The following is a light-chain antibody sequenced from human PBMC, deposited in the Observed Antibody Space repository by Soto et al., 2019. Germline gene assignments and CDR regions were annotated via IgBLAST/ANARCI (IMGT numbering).Light chain of an antibody. V-gene: IGKV3D-20*02. CDR1: QSVSSSF. CDR2: DAY. CDR3: QQRHMWPIT. J-gene: IGKJ5*01. Sequence: EIALTQSPGTLSLSPGERASLSCRASQSVSSSFLGWYQQKPGQAPRLLIYDAYNRATGIPPRFSGSGSGTDFTLTISSLEPEDSAVYYCQQRHMWPITFGQGTRPEI.